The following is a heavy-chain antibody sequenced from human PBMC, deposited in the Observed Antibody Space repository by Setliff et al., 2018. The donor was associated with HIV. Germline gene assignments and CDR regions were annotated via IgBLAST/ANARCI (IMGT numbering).Heavy chain of an antibody. Sequence: GGSLRLSCAASRFTFDDYGMTWVRQGPGKGLEWVAGINWNGVTKDYSDSVKGRFTISRDNAKNSLHLQMNSLTAEDTAFYYCAREAYDVLTPHAHIDYWGQGILVTVSS. D-gene: IGHD3-9*01. CDR2: INWNGVTK. V-gene: IGHV3-20*04. J-gene: IGHJ4*02. CDR3: AREAYDVLTPHAHIDY. CDR1: RFTFDDYG.